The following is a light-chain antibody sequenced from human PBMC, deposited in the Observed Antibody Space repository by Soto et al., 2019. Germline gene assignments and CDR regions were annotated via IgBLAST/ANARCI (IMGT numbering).Light chain of an antibody. CDR1: QSVSSY. Sequence: DIVLTQSPATLSLSPGERATLSCRASQSVSSYLAWYQQKPGQAPRLLIYDASNRATGIPARFSGSGSGTDLTLTISSLEPEDFAVYYCQQRSNWPPWTFGQGTKVEIK. CDR3: QQRSNWPPWT. J-gene: IGKJ1*01. CDR2: DAS. V-gene: IGKV3-11*01.